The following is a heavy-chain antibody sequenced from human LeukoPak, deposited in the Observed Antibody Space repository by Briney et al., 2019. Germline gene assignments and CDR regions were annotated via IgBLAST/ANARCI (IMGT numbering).Heavy chain of an antibody. CDR1: GGSISSYY. J-gene: IGHJ3*02. D-gene: IGHD3-22*01. CDR2: IYTSGST. Sequence: SETLSLTCTVSGGSISSYYWGWIRQPAGKGLEWVGRIYTSGSTNYNPSLKSRVTMSVDTSKNQFSLKLSSVTAADTAVYYYARDQGYYYDTSGYYDAFDIWGQGTMVTVSS. CDR3: ARDQGYYYDTSGYYDAFDI. V-gene: IGHV4-4*07.